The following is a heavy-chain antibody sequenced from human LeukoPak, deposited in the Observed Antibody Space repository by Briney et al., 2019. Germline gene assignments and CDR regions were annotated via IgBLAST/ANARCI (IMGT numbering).Heavy chain of an antibody. Sequence: SETLFLTCSVSGGSISGSDYYWGWVRQPPGKGLEWIGSFYHSGSSYYNSSLKSRLTMSVDPSKNQFSLKLTAVTAADTAVYYCARLGAVLTSVNWFDPWGQGTLVTVSS. CDR1: GGSISGSDYY. J-gene: IGHJ5*02. D-gene: IGHD2-8*01. CDR2: FYHSGSS. V-gene: IGHV4-39*07. CDR3: ARLGAVLTSVNWFDP.